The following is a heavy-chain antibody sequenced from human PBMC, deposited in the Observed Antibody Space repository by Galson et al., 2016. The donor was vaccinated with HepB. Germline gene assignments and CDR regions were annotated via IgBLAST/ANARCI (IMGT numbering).Heavy chain of an antibody. V-gene: IGHV3-48*01. CDR1: GFTFSGYN. D-gene: IGHD4-23*01. CDR3: AGVQSGKRLDY. J-gene: IGHJ4*02. Sequence: SLRLSCAASGFTFSGYNMNWVRQAPGKGLEWVSYISSGSSAIYYADSVKGRFTIPRDNSRNTLYLQMNSLRADDTAVYYCAGVQSGKRLDYWGQGTLVTVSS. CDR2: ISSGSSAI.